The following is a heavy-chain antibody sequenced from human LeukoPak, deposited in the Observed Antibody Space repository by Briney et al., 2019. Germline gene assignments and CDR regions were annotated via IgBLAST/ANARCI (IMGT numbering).Heavy chain of an antibody. CDR2: IYSGGST. D-gene: IGHD5-18*01. CDR3: ARDLPWIQLAY. Sequence: GGSLRLSCSASGFTVSSNYMIWVRQAQGNGLKWVSSIYSGGSTYYADSVKGRFTISRDNSKNTLYLQINSLRAEDTAVYYCARDLPWIQLAYWGQGTPVTVSS. J-gene: IGHJ4*02. V-gene: IGHV3-53*01. CDR1: GFTVSSNY.